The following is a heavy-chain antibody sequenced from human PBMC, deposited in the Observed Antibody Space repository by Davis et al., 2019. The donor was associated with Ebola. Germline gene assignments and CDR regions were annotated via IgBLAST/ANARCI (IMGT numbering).Heavy chain of an antibody. V-gene: IGHV1-18*01. CDR3: ARDPAY. CDR2: ISAYNGNT. CDR1: GGTFSSYA. Sequence: ASVKVSCKASGGTFSSYAISWVRQAPGQGLEWMGWISAYNGNTNYAQKLQGRVTMTTDTSTSTAYMELSSLRSEDTAVYYCARDPAYWGQGTLVTVSS. J-gene: IGHJ4*02.